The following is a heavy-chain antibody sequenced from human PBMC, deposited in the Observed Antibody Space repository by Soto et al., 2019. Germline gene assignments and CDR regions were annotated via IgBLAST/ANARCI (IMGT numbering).Heavy chain of an antibody. CDR1: GFTFSSYS. D-gene: IGHD1-1*01. J-gene: IGHJ4*02. CDR2: ISSSSSYI. CDR3: SVWNDALFDY. Sequence: EVQLVESGGGLVKPGGSLRLSCAASGFTFSSYSMNWVRQAPGKGLEWVSSISSSSSYIYYADSVKGRFTISRDNAKNSLYLQMNSLRAEDTAVYYCSVWNDALFDYWGQGTLVTVSS. V-gene: IGHV3-21*01.